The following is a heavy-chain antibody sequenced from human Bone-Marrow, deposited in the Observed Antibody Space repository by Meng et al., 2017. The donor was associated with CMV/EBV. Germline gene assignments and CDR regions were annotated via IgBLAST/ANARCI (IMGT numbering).Heavy chain of an antibody. J-gene: IGHJ4*02. CDR1: GFTFSNYA. D-gene: IGHD3-16*01. CDR2: IYSGGSST. V-gene: IGHV3-23*03. Sequence: GGSLRLSCAASGFTFSNYAMSWVRQAPGKGLEWVSVIYSGGSSTYYADSVKGRFTISRDNSKNTLYMQMNSLRAEDTAVYYCAKERGAGGDFDYWGQGNLVTVSS. CDR3: AKERGAGGDFDY.